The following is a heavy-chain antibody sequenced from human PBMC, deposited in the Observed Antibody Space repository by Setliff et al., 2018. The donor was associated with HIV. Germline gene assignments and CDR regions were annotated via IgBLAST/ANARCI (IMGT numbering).Heavy chain of an antibody. Sequence: GGSLRLSCAASGFTFSNYGMHWVRQAPGKGLEWVSDISALAGSTFYADSVKGRFTISRDNSKGTLYLQMNSLRAEDTAVYYCAKTGEPAAAYYYYYYLDVWGKGTTVTV. CDR2: ISALAGST. CDR3: AKTGEPAAAYYYYYYLDV. CDR1: GFTFSNYG. J-gene: IGHJ6*03. D-gene: IGHD2-2*01. V-gene: IGHV3-23*01.